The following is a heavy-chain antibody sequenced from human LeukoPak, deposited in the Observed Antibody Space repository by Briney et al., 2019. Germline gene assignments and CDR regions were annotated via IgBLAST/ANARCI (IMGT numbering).Heavy chain of an antibody. D-gene: IGHD3-3*01. J-gene: IGHJ4*02. CDR3: VKGGRRVLRFLERLD. CDR2: ILYDGSNK. V-gene: IGHV3-30*18. Sequence: GRSLILSCAASGFTFSSYGMHWVRQAPGKGLEWVAVILYDGSNKYYVDSVKGRFTISRDNSKNTLCLQMNSLRAEDTAVYYCVKGGRRVLRFLERLDWGQGTLVTVSS. CDR1: GFTFSSYG.